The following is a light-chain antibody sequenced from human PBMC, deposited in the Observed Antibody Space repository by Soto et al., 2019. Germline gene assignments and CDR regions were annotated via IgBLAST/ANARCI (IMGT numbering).Light chain of an antibody. CDR3: SSFTRNLARI. Sequence: QSVLTQPASVSGSPGQSITISCTGTSSDVGGYNFVSWYQQHPGHAPKLIIYDVTNRPSGGSDRFSGSKAGNTASLTISGLQAEDEAHEHCSSFTRNLARIFGGGTKLTVL. CDR2: DVT. V-gene: IGLV2-14*03. CDR1: SSDVGGYNF. J-gene: IGLJ2*01.